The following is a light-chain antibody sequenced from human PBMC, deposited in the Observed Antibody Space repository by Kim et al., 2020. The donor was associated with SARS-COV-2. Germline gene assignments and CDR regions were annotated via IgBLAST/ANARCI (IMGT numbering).Light chain of an antibody. V-gene: IGLV3-1*01. J-gene: IGLJ2*01. CDR1: KLGDKY. CDR3: QAWDISTLV. Sequence: SYELTQPPSVSVSPGQTARITCSGVKLGDKYACWYQQKPGQSPVLVMYQNKKRPSGIPERFSGSNSGNTATLIISGTQAMDEADYYCQAWDISTLVFGGG. CDR2: QNK.